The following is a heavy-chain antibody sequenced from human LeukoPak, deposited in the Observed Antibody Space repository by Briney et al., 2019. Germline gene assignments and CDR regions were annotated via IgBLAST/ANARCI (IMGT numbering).Heavy chain of an antibody. D-gene: IGHD2/OR15-2a*01. CDR1: GGSISPYY. CDR2: MYYTGSS. CDR3: AGHHPRNTVDF. Sequence: SETLSLTCTVSGGSISPYYWSWIRQSPGKGLEWIGYMYYTGSSKYSPSLKSRVTISLDTSKNQFSLKLTSVTAADTAVYYCAGHHPRNTVDFWGQGTLVTVSS. V-gene: IGHV4-59*08. J-gene: IGHJ4*02.